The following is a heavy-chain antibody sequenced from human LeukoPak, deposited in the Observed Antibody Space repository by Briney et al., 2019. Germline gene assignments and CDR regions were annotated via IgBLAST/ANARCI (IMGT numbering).Heavy chain of an antibody. Sequence: PGGSLRLSCAASGFTFSSYAMSWVRQAPGRGLEWVSAIGGSGGNTYYADSVKGRFTISRDNSKNTLYLQMNSLRAEDTAVYYCAKSGSGWFLFDYWGQGTLVTVSS. D-gene: IGHD6-19*01. J-gene: IGHJ4*02. CDR2: IGGSGGNT. V-gene: IGHV3-23*01. CDR3: AKSGSGWFLFDY. CDR1: GFTFSSYA.